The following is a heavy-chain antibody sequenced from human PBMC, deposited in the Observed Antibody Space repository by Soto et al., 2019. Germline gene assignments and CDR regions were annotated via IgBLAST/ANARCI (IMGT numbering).Heavy chain of an antibody. CDR3: ARRNGFSSYYYYGMDV. Sequence: ASVKVSCKASGYTFTSYDINWVRQATGQGLEWMGWMNPNSGNTGYAQKFQGRVTMTRNTSISTAYMELSSLRSEDTAVYYCARRNGFSSYYYYGMDVWGQGTRVTVSS. D-gene: IGHD3-3*01. CDR2: MNPNSGNT. V-gene: IGHV1-8*01. J-gene: IGHJ6*02. CDR1: GYTFTSYD.